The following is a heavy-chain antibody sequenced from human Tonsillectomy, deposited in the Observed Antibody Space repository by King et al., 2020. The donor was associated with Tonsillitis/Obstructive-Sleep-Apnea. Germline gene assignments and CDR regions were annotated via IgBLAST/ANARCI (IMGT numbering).Heavy chain of an antibody. D-gene: IGHD2-2*02. CDR3: ARGDIVIVPSAIGD. CDR1: GFTFSSFS. Sequence: VQLVESGGGLVKPGGSLRLSCAASGFTFSSFSMNWVRQAPGKGLEWLSSIRSSSAYIYYADSVKGRFTISRHNAKNSLYLQMNSLRAEDTAVYYCARGDIVIVPSAIGDWGQGTLVTVSS. V-gene: IGHV3-21*01. J-gene: IGHJ4*02. CDR2: IRSSSAYI.